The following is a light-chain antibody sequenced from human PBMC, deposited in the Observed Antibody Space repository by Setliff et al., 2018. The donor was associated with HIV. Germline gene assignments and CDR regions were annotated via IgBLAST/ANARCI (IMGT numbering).Light chain of an antibody. J-gene: IGLJ1*01. V-gene: IGLV2-14*01. CDR1: NSDVGGYNY. CDR2: EVS. CDR3: SSYTNTNTGV. Sequence: SVLTQPASVSGSHGQSITISCTGSNSDVGGYNYVSWYQQHQGKAPKLMIYEVSNRHSGVSNRFSGSKSGNTASLTISALQAEDEADYYCSSYTNTNTGVFGTGTKVTVL.